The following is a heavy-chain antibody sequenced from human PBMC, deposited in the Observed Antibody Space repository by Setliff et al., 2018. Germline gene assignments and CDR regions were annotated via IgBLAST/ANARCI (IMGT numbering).Heavy chain of an antibody. CDR1: GTSLDSIANGNQF. D-gene: IGHD3-3*01. J-gene: IGHJ6*03. Sequence: PSETLSLTCSVSGTSLDSIANGNQFWGWIRQPAGKGLEWIGQIFMSGSTDYNPSLKSRVTISLDTSKNQFSLSLTSVTAEDTAVYYCARMSGFQYIDVWDKGTTVTVSS. V-gene: IGHV4-61*09. CDR2: IFMSGST. CDR3: ARMSGFQYIDV.